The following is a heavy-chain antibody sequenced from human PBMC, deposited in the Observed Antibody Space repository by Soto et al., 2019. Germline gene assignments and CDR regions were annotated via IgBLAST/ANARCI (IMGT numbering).Heavy chain of an antibody. D-gene: IGHD3-9*01. V-gene: IGHV1-18*01. CDR3: ARGDTYDILTGYYAYGMDV. CDR1: GYTFTSYG. Sequence: ASVKVSCKASGYTFTSYGISWVRQAPGQGLEWMGWISAYNGNTNYAQKLQGRVTMTTDTSTSTAYMELRSLRSDDTAVYYCARGDTYDILTGYYAYGMDVWGQGNTVTVSS. J-gene: IGHJ6*02. CDR2: ISAYNGNT.